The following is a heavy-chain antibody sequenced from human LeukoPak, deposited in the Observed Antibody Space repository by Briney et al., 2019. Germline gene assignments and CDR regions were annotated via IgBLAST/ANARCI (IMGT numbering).Heavy chain of an antibody. D-gene: IGHD3-3*01. CDR2: ISGYNGNT. J-gene: IGHJ5*02. V-gene: IGHV1-18*01. CDR3: ARTITMFGVVLALNWFDP. CDR1: GYTFTSYG. Sequence: ASVKVSCKASGYTFTSYGISWVRQAPGQGLEWMGWISGYNGNTNYAEKPQGRVTMTTDTSTSTVYMEVRSLRSDDTAIYYCARTITMFGVVLALNWFDPWGQGTLVTVSS.